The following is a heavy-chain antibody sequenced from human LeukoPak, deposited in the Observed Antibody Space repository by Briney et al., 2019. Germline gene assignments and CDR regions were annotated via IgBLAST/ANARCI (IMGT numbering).Heavy chain of an antibody. CDR1: GYTFTSYA. Sequence: GASVKVSCKASGYTFTSYAMNWVRQAPGQGLEWMGWINTNTGNPTYAQGFTGRFVFSLDTSVSTAYLQISSLKAEDTAVYYCARSAAAGSYCYYYMDVWGKGTTVTVSS. D-gene: IGHD6-13*01. V-gene: IGHV7-4-1*02. CDR3: ARSAAAGSYCYYYMDV. CDR2: INTNTGNP. J-gene: IGHJ6*03.